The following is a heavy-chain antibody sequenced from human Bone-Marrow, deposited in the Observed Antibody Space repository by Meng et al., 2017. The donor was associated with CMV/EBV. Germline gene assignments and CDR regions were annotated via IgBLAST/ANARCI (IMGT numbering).Heavy chain of an antibody. D-gene: IGHD3-10*01. J-gene: IGHJ4*02. CDR2: MNPNSGNT. CDR1: GYTFTSYD. Sequence: ASVKVSCKASGYTFTSYDINWVRQATGQGLEWMGWMNPNSGNTGYAQKFQGRVTITADKSTSTAYMELSSLRSEDTAVYYCARGYYGSGSPNYWGQGTRVTVSS. V-gene: IGHV1-8*03. CDR3: ARGYYGSGSPNY.